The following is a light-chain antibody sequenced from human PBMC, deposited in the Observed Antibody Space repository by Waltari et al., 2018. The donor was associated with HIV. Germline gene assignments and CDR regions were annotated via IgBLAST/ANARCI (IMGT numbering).Light chain of an antibody. CDR2: EVI. V-gene: IGLV2-8*01. CDR3: SSYAGSNKFVV. Sequence: QSALTQPPSASGSPGQSVTISCTGTSSDVGGYNYVSWYQQHPGKAPKLMIYEVIKRPSGVPYRFSGSKSGNTASLSVSGLQAEVEADYYCSSYAGSNKFVVFGGGTKLTVL. J-gene: IGLJ2*01. CDR1: SSDVGGYNY.